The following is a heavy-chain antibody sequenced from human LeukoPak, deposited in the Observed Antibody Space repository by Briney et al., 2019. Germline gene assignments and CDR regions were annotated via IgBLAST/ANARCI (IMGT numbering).Heavy chain of an antibody. CDR2: ISAYNGNT. Sequence: GASVKVSCKASGYTFTSYGISWVRQAPGQGLEWMGWISAYNGNTNYAQKLQGRVTMTTDTSTSTAYMELRSLRSDDTAVYYCARDPGDYDILTGYFQGFDYWGQGTLVTVSS. V-gene: IGHV1-18*01. CDR1: GYTFTSYG. J-gene: IGHJ4*02. CDR3: ARDPGDYDILTGYFQGFDY. D-gene: IGHD3-9*01.